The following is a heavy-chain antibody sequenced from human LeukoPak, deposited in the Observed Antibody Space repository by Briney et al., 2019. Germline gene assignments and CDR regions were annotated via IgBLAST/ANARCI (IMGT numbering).Heavy chain of an antibody. V-gene: IGHV3-64*01. D-gene: IGHD4-17*01. CDR1: GFTFSSYA. J-gene: IGHJ2*01. CDR2: ISSNGGST. CDR3: ARVGMTTVTSSYWYFDL. Sequence: AGGSLRLSCAASGFTFSSYAMHWVRQAPGKGLEYVSAISSNGGSTYYANSVKGRFTISRDNSKNTLYLQMGSLRAEDMAVYYCARVGMTTVTSSYWYFDLWGRGTLVTVSS.